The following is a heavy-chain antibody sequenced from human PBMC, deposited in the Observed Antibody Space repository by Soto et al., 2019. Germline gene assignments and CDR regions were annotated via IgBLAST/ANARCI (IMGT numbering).Heavy chain of an antibody. CDR1: GYSFSSYW. D-gene: IGHD3-9*01. CDR3: AGGPPYFDIWPSYYALYFDY. CDR2: IYPGDSDT. V-gene: IGHV5-51*06. Sequence: GESLKISCKDFGYSFSSYWIAWVRQMPGEGLEWMGAIYPGDSDTRYSPSFQGQVTISVDTSISTAYLQWNSLKSSDTAMYYCAGGPPYFDIWPSYYALYFDYWGQGPPVTVYS. J-gene: IGHJ4*02.